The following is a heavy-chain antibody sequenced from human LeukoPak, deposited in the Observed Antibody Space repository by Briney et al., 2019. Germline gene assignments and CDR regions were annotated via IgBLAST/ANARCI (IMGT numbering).Heavy chain of an antibody. CDR1: GFTFSTYW. CDR2: IKKDGSEK. J-gene: IGHJ5*02. Sequence: GGSLRLSCAASGFTFSTYWMSWVRQAPGKGLEWVANIKKDGSEKKYVDPVKGRFTISRDNAKNSLYLQMNSLRAEDTAVYYCAREGGSGWYSGWFDPWGQGTLVTVSS. V-gene: IGHV3-7*01. CDR3: AREGGSGWYSGWFDP. D-gene: IGHD6-19*01.